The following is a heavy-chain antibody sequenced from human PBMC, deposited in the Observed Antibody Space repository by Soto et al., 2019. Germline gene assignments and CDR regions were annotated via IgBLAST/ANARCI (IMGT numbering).Heavy chain of an antibody. CDR2: INHSGST. CDR3: ARALNYYFWSGYYKDYYYSGMDV. V-gene: IGHV4-34*01. J-gene: IGHJ6*02. CDR1: GGYFLGYY. Sequence: PSVTLRLPYAVEGGYFLGYYVSWIGQTQGKWLEWIVEINHSGSTNYNPSLKSRVTISVDTSKNQFSLKLSSVTAADTAVYYCARALNYYFWSGYYKDYYYSGMDVWGQGTTVTVSS. D-gene: IGHD3-3*01.